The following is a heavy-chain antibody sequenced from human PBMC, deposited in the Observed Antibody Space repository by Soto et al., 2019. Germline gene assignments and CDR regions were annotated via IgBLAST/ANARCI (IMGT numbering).Heavy chain of an antibody. V-gene: IGHV3-11*04. Sequence: GGYLRLSCAASGFTFSDYYMSWIRQAPGKGLEWVSGISGSGSSEYYAESVKGRFTISRDNSKNTRYLDMSSLRDDDTAVYCCEKDEGYSGYAEFDSWGQGSLVTVSS. CDR2: ISGSGSSE. CDR1: GFTFSDYY. D-gene: IGHD5-12*01. J-gene: IGHJ4*02. CDR3: EKDEGYSGYAEFDS.